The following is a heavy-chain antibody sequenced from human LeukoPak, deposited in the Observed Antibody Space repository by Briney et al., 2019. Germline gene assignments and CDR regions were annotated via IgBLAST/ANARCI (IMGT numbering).Heavy chain of an antibody. D-gene: IGHD4-17*01. CDR2: IWYDGSNK. CDR1: GFTFSSYG. CDR3: AREGRHYGDYVCDY. V-gene: IGHV3-33*01. Sequence: PGGSLRLSCAASGFTFSSYGMHWVRQAPGKGLEWVAVIWYDGSNKYYADSVKGRFTISRDNSKNTLYLQMNSLRAEDTAVYYCAREGRHYGDYVCDYWGQGTLVTVSS. J-gene: IGHJ4*02.